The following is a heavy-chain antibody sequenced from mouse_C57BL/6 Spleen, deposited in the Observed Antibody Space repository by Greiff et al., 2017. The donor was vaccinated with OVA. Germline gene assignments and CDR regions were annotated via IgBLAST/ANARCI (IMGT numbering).Heavy chain of an antibody. Sequence: EVKLVESGGGLVKPGGSLKLSCAASGFTFSDYGMHWVRQAPEKRLEWVAYISSGSSTIYYADTVKGRFTISRDNAKNTLFLQMTSLRSEDTAMYYCASLYYGSSPAYWGQGTLVTVSA. V-gene: IGHV5-17*01. D-gene: IGHD1-1*01. CDR3: ASLYYGSSPAY. CDR2: ISSGSSTI. J-gene: IGHJ3*01. CDR1: GFTFSDYG.